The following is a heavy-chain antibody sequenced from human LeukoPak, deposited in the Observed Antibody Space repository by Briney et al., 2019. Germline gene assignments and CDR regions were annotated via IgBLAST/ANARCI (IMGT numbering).Heavy chain of an antibody. CDR3: ARGSNYYEGGGYYLDY. CDR2: IYYGDST. D-gene: IGHD3-22*01. CDR1: GGSISSDY. Sequence: PSETLSLTCTVSGGSISSDYWSWIRQPPGKGLEWIGYIYYGDSTNYNPSLKSRVTISGDTSMNRISLRLTSVTAADTAVYYCARGSNYYEGGGYYLDYWGQGTLVTVSS. J-gene: IGHJ4*02. V-gene: IGHV4-59*01.